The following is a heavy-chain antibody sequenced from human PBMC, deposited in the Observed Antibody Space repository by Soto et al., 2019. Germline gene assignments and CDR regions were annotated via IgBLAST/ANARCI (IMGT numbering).Heavy chain of an antibody. D-gene: IGHD4-17*01. CDR2: VTDNGRST. V-gene: IGHV3-23*01. Sequence: GGSLRLSCAASGFTFRSFTMSWVRQAPGKGLEWVSLVTDNGRSTYYADSVKGRFTISRGNTKNTLFLQMNSLRAEDTAVYYCAKERATTTAFDYWGQGALVTVSS. CDR1: GFTFRSFT. CDR3: AKERATTTAFDY. J-gene: IGHJ4*02.